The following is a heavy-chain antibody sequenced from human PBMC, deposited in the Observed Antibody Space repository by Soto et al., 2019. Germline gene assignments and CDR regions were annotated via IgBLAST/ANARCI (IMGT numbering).Heavy chain of an antibody. D-gene: IGHD5-18*01. Sequence: VGSLRLSCAASGFEFRNYAMHWVRQSPGKGPEWVAVTSDDGDIQYYADSVKGRFTISRDNSKNTLYLQMTSLRSEDAAVYFCARAVDAAMDPLDYWGQGTLVTVSS. CDR2: TSDDGDIQ. J-gene: IGHJ4*02. V-gene: IGHV3-30-3*01. CDR3: ARAVDAAMDPLDY. CDR1: GFEFRNYA.